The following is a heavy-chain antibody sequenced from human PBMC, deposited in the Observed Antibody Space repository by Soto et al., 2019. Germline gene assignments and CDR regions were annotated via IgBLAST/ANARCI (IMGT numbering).Heavy chain of an antibody. CDR2: ISYDGSNK. D-gene: IGHD4-17*01. Sequence: GGSLRLSCAASGFTFSSYGMHWVRQAPGKGLEWVAVISYDGSNKYHADSVKGRFTISRDNSKNTLYLQMNSLRAEDTAVYYCAKEFDGDSFRYFDYWGQGTLVTVSS. CDR1: GFTFSSYG. J-gene: IGHJ4*02. CDR3: AKEFDGDSFRYFDY. V-gene: IGHV3-30*18.